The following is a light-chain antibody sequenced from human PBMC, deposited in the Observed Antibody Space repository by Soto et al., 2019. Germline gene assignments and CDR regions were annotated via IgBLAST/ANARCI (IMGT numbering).Light chain of an antibody. Sequence: DIVMTQSPDSLAVSLGERATPNCKSSQSVLYSSNNKNYLAWYQQKPGQPPKLLIYWASTRESGVPDRFSGSGSGTDFTLTISSLQAEDVAVYYCQQYYSTPFTFGGGTKVDIK. CDR3: QQYYSTPFT. CDR1: QSVLYSSNNKNY. CDR2: WAS. V-gene: IGKV4-1*01. J-gene: IGKJ4*01.